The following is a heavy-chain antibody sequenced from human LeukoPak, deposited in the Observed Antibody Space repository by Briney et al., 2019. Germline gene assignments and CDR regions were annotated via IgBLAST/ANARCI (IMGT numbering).Heavy chain of an antibody. D-gene: IGHD2-15*01. Sequence: SETLSLTCTVSGGSISSYYWSWIRQPPGKGLEWIGYIYYSGSTNYNPSLKSRVTISVDTSKNQFSLKLSSVTAADTAVYYCARGGCGGSCYWDSWFDPWGQGTLVTVSS. V-gene: IGHV4-59*01. CDR2: IYYSGST. J-gene: IGHJ5*02. CDR3: ARGGCGGSCYWDSWFDP. CDR1: GGSISSYY.